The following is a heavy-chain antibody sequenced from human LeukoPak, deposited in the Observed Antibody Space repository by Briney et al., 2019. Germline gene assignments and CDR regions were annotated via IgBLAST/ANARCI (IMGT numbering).Heavy chain of an antibody. J-gene: IGHJ3*02. D-gene: IGHD6-13*01. V-gene: IGHV4-31*03. CDR2: IYYSGST. Sequence: PSQTLSLTCTVSGGSISSGGYYWSWIRQHPGKGLEWIGYIYYSGSTYYNPSLKSRVTISVDTSKNQFSLKLSSVTAADTAVYYCARAPKTGYSSSWYGQSDAFDIWGQGTMVTVSS. CDR1: GGSISSGGYY. CDR3: ARAPKTGYSSSWYGQSDAFDI.